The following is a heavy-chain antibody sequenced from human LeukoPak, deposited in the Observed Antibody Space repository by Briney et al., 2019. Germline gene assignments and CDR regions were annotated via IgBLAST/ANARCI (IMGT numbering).Heavy chain of an antibody. Sequence: GGSLRLSCAASGFTFSSYSMNWVRQAPGKGLEWVSSISSSSSYIYYADSVKGRFTISRDNAKNSLYLQMNSLRAEDTAVYYCARARSDDYGDYYDAFGIWGQGTMVTVSS. V-gene: IGHV3-21*01. CDR2: ISSSSSYI. D-gene: IGHD4-17*01. CDR1: GFTFSSYS. J-gene: IGHJ3*02. CDR3: ARARSDDYGDYYDAFGI.